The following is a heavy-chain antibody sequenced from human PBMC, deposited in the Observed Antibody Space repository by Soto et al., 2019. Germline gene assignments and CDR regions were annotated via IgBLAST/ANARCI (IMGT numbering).Heavy chain of an antibody. CDR3: ATWSRVGHDIVVVPAADRWFDP. CDR1: GYTLTELS. V-gene: IGHV1-24*01. J-gene: IGHJ5*02. Sequence: ASLKVSCKVSGYTLTELSMHWVRQAPGKGLEWMGGFDPEDGETIYAQKFQGRVTMTEDTSTDTAYMELSSLRSEDTAVYYCATWSRVGHDIVVVPAADRWFDPWGQGTLVTVSS. CDR2: FDPEDGET. D-gene: IGHD2-2*01.